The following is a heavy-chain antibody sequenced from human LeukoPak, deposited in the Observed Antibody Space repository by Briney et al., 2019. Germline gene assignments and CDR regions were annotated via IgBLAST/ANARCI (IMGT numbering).Heavy chain of an antibody. V-gene: IGHV4-30-2*01. D-gene: IGHD1-26*01. Sequence: PSQTLSLTCAVSGDSISSGGYSWSWLRQPPGKGLEWIGYIYHGGSAYYSPSLKSRANISVDKSKNQFSLKLSSVTAADTAVYYCARYFSGGQFKWFDPWGQGTLVTVSS. CDR2: IYHGGSA. CDR1: GDSISSGGYS. J-gene: IGHJ5*02. CDR3: ARYFSGGQFKWFDP.